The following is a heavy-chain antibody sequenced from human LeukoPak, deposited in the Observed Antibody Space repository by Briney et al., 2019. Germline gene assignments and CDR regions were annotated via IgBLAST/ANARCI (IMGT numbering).Heavy chain of an antibody. J-gene: IGHJ4*02. Sequence: PGRSLRLSCTASGFTFGDYAMSWVRQAPGKGLEWVGFIRSKAYGGTTEYAASVKGRSTISRDDSKSIAYLQMNSLKTEDTAVYYCTRDKRHYSSAWWVDYFDYWGQGTLVTVSS. CDR2: IRSKAYGGTT. D-gene: IGHD6-19*01. CDR1: GFTFGDYA. CDR3: TRDKRHYSSAWWVDYFDY. V-gene: IGHV3-49*04.